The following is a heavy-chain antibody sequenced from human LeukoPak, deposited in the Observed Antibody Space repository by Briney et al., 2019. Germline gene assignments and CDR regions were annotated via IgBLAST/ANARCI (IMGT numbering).Heavy chain of an antibody. CDR2: IYYSGSTNT. CDR3: ARLTDYYHYYYMDV. V-gene: IGHV4-59*12. J-gene: IGHJ6*03. CDR1: GGSISNYY. D-gene: IGHD4-11*01. Sequence: PSETLSLTCTVSGGSISNYYWSWIRQFPGKGLEWIGYIYYSGSTNTNYNPSLKSRVTISVDTSKNQFFLKLSSVTAADTAVYYCARLTDYYHYYYMDVWGKGTTVTVSS.